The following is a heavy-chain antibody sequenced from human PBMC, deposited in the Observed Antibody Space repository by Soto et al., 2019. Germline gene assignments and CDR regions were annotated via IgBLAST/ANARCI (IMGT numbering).Heavy chain of an antibody. J-gene: IGHJ4*02. Sequence: QVQLVQSGPEVKKPGASVQVSCKASGYTFTDYYMHWVRQAPGQGLEWMGWINPNSGGTNFAQKFQGRVTMTRDTAISTAYMDLSTLSSDDTAVYYCARATDGYGGSYSHDYWGQGTLVTVSS. CDR1: GYTFTDYY. CDR2: INPNSGGT. D-gene: IGHD1-26*01. V-gene: IGHV1-2*02. CDR3: ARATDGYGGSYSHDY.